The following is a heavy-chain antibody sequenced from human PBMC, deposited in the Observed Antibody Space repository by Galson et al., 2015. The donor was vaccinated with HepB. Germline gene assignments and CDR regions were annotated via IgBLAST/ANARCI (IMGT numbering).Heavy chain of an antibody. Sequence: LRLSCAASGFTFTDYWMHWVRQAPEKGLVWVSRIKGDGGDIWYADSVKGRFTISRDNAKNTVYLQMSSLRVEDTALYYCAKDMSGSYYDDAFDIWGQGTMVTVSS. CDR3: AKDMSGSYYDDAFDI. CDR1: GFTFTDYW. D-gene: IGHD1-26*01. CDR2: IKGDGGDI. J-gene: IGHJ3*02. V-gene: IGHV3-74*01.